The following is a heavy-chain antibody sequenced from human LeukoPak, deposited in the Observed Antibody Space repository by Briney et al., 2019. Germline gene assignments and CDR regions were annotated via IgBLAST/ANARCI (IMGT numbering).Heavy chain of an antibody. Sequence: PSQTLSLTCTVSGGSISSGSYYWSWIRQPAGKGLEWIGRIYTSGSTNYNPSLKSRVTISVDTSKNQFSLKLSSVTAADTAVYYCARDGGDYGIDYWGQGTLVTVSS. CDR3: ARDGGDYGIDY. D-gene: IGHD4-17*01. CDR2: IYTSGST. V-gene: IGHV4-61*02. J-gene: IGHJ4*02. CDR1: GGSISSGSYY.